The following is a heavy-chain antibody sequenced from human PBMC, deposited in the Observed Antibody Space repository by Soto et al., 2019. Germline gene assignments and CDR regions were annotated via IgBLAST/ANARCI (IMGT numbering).Heavy chain of an antibody. V-gene: IGHV4-59*01. D-gene: IGHD3-9*01. Sequence: PSETLSLTCTVSGGSISSYYWSWIRQPPGKGLEWIGYIYYSGSTNYNPSLKSRVTISVDTSKNQFSLKLSSVTAADTAVYYCAREGGVFDWLFGLFAPWGQGTLVTVSS. J-gene: IGHJ5*02. CDR2: IYYSGST. CDR1: GGSISSYY. CDR3: AREGGVFDWLFGLFAP.